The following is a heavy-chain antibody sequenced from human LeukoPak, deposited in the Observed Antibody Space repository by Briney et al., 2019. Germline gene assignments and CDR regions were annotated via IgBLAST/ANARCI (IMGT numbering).Heavy chain of an antibody. V-gene: IGHV1-8*03. CDR3: ALVAAAGTDQYYFDY. D-gene: IGHD6-13*01. Sequence: ASVKVSCKASGYTFTSYDINWVRQATGQGLEWMGWMNPNSGNTGYAQKFQGRVTITRNTSISTAYMELSSLRSEDTAVYYCALVAAAGTDQYYFDYWGQGTLVTVSS. J-gene: IGHJ4*02. CDR2: MNPNSGNT. CDR1: GYTFTSYD.